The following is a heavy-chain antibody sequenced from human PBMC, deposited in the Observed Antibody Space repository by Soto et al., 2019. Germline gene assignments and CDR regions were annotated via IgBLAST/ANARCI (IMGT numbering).Heavy chain of an antibody. V-gene: IGHV4-34*01. J-gene: IGHJ4*02. CDR2: INPSGST. Sequence: SETLSLTCAVYGGSFSGYYWSWIRQSPGKGLEWIGEINPSGSTNYNPSLKSRFTISIHTSKNQFSLKLNSVTAADTAVFYCASRMGSGRYYFDYWGQGTLVTVSS. D-gene: IGHD3-10*01. CDR3: ASRMGSGRYYFDY. CDR1: GGSFSGYY.